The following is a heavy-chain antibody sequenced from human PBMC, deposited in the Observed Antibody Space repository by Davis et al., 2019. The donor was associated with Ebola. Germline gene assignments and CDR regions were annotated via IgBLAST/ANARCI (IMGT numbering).Heavy chain of an antibody. J-gene: IGHJ6*02. CDR3: AGERYSYGRVGYYYYGMDV. V-gene: IGHV4-30-2*01. Sequence: LRLSCAVSGGSISSGGYSWSWIRQPPGKGLEWIGYIYHSGSTYYNPSLKSRVTISVDRSKNQFSLKLSSVTAADTAVYYCAGERYSYGRVGYYYYGMDVWGQGTTVTVSS. CDR2: IYHSGST. CDR1: GGSISSGGYS. D-gene: IGHD5-18*01.